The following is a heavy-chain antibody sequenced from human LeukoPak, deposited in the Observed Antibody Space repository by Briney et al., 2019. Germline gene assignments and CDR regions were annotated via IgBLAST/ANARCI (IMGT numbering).Heavy chain of an antibody. CDR1: EFTFSRYW. Sequence: GGSLRLSCTASEFTFSRYWMSWVRQAPGKGLEWVANIKEDGSEKYYVDSVKGRFTISRDNAKNSLYLQMNSLRAEDTAVYYCAGRIFDIWGQGTMVTVSS. CDR2: IKEDGSEK. CDR3: AGRIFDI. J-gene: IGHJ3*02. D-gene: IGHD1-26*01. V-gene: IGHV3-7*01.